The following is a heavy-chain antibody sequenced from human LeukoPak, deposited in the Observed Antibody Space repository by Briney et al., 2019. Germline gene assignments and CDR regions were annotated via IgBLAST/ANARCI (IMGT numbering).Heavy chain of an antibody. D-gene: IGHD6-6*01. CDR2: IKQDGSEK. J-gene: IGHJ6*02. V-gene: IGHV3-7*01. CDR1: GFTFSSYW. CDR3: ARPSSSSGYYYYYYGMDV. Sequence: SGGSLRLSCAASGFTFSSYWMSWVRQAPGKGLEWVANIKQDGSEKYYVDSVKGRFTISRDNAKSSLYLQMNSLRAEDTAVYYCARPSSSSGYYYYYYGMDVWGQGTTVTVSS.